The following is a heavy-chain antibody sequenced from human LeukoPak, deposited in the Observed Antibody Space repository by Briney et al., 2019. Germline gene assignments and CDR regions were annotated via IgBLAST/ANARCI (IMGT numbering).Heavy chain of an antibody. D-gene: IGHD2-15*01. CDR3: ANADRFCSGSCHVPDAFDF. Sequence: SQTLSLTCTVSGGSISSGDYYWSWIRQPPGKGLEWIGYIYYSGSTYYNPSLKSRVTISVDTSKNQFSLKLSSVTAADTAVYYCANADRFCSGSCHVPDAFDFWGQGTMVTVSS. CDR1: GGSISSGDYY. J-gene: IGHJ3*01. CDR2: IYYSGST. V-gene: IGHV4-30-4*01.